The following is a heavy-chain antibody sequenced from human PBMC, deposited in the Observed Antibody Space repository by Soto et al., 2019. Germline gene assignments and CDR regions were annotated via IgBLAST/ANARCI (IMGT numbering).Heavy chain of an antibody. V-gene: IGHV3-30*18. CDR2: ISYDGSNK. CDR3: AKDSVRFLEWLLSYYMDV. Sequence: GGSLRLSCAASGFTFSSYGMHWVRQAPGKGLEWVAVISYDGSNKYYADSVKGRFTISRDNSKNTLYLQMNSLRAEDTAVYYCAKDSVRFLEWLLSYYMDVWGKGTTVTVSS. CDR1: GFTFSSYG. D-gene: IGHD3-3*01. J-gene: IGHJ6*03.